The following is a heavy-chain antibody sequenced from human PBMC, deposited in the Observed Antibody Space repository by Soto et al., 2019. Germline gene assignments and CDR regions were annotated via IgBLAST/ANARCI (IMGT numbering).Heavy chain of an antibody. J-gene: IGHJ3*02. CDR2: INSDGSSI. Sequence: GGSLRLSCAASGFTFSSYWMLWVRQAPRTGLVWVSRINSDGSSISYADSVKGRFTISRDNAKNTLYLQMNSLRAEDTAVYYCAIVSYYYDSSGYYSFGAFDIWGQGTMVTVSS. V-gene: IGHV3-74*01. D-gene: IGHD3-22*01. CDR1: GFTFSSYW. CDR3: AIVSYYYDSSGYYSFGAFDI.